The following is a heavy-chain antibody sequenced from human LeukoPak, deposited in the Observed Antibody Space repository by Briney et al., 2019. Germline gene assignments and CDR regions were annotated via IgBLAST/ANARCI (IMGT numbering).Heavy chain of an antibody. D-gene: IGHD6-19*01. CDR1: GFTVSSNY. J-gene: IGHJ4*02. CDR3: ARGTSGWSPAPFDY. CDR2: IYSGGST. Sequence: GGSLRLSCAASGFTVSSNYMSWVRQAPGKGLEWVSVIYSGGSTYYADSVKGRFTISRDNSKNTLYLLMNSLRAEDTAVYYCARGTSGWSPAPFDYWGQGTLVTVSS. V-gene: IGHV3-53*01.